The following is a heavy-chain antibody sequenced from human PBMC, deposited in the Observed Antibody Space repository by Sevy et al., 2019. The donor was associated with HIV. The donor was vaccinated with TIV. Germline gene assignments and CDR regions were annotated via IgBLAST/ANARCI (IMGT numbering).Heavy chain of an antibody. D-gene: IGHD3-3*01. CDR1: GFTFSNAW. J-gene: IGHJ6*02. V-gene: IGHV3-15*01. CDR3: TTDPYYDFWSGYYRMYYYYGMDV. Sequence: GGSLRLSCAASGFTFSNAWMSWVRQAPGKGLEWVGRIKSKTDGGTTDYAAPVKGRFTISREDSKNTLYLQMNSLKTEDTAVYYCTTDPYYDFWSGYYRMYYYYGMDVWGQGTTVTVSS. CDR2: IKSKTDGGTT.